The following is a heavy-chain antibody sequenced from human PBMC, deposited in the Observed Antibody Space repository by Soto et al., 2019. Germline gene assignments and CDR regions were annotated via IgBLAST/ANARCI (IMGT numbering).Heavy chain of an antibody. Sequence: SETLSLTCTVSGGSISSGGYYWSWIRQHPGKGLELIGYIYYSGSTYYNPSLKSRVTISVDTSKNQFSLKLTSVTAADTAVYYCARDKITGLFDYWGQGTLVTVSS. CDR1: GGSISSGGYY. CDR2: IYYSGST. J-gene: IGHJ4*02. D-gene: IGHD2-8*02. CDR3: ARDKITGLFDY. V-gene: IGHV4-31*03.